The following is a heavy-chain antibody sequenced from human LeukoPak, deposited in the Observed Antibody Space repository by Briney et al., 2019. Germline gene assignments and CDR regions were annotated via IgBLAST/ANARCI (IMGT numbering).Heavy chain of an antibody. J-gene: IGHJ5*02. D-gene: IGHD4-17*01. V-gene: IGHV1-69*05. CDR3: ARDVHGDYGSGWFDP. Sequence: GASVKVSCKTSGGTFNNSAISWVRQAPGQGLEWLGGIMPLFGTAGYAQKFQGRVTITKDESTRTVNLELTSLTSDDTALYYCARDVHGDYGSGWFDPWGQGTLVSVSS. CDR1: GGTFNNSA. CDR2: IMPLFGTA.